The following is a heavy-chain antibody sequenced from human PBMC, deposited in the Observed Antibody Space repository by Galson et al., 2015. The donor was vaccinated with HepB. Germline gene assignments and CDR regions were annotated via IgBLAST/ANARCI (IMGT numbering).Heavy chain of an antibody. CDR3: AKEPTGAFDI. CDR2: ISWNSGSI. Sequence: SLRLSCAASGFTFDDYAMHWVRQAPGKGLEWVSGISWNSGSIGYADSVKGRFTISRDNAKNSLYLQMNSLRAEDTALYYCAKEPTGAFDIWGQGTVVTVSS. V-gene: IGHV3-9*01. D-gene: IGHD3-9*01. J-gene: IGHJ3*02. CDR1: GFTFDDYA.